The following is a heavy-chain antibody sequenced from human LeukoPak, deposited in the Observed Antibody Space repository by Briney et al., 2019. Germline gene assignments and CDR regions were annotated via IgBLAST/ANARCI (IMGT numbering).Heavy chain of an antibody. V-gene: IGHV3-30*02. Sequence: GGSLRLSCTASEFTFSNYGMHWVRQAPGKGLEWVAFVRYDESTKFYADSVKGRFTISRDNSKTTLYLQMNSLRAEDTAVYYCARDASGLGYCSSPNCRGAFDLWGQGTVVTVSS. D-gene: IGHD2-2*01. J-gene: IGHJ3*01. CDR3: ARDASGLGYCSSPNCRGAFDL. CDR1: EFTFSNYG. CDR2: VRYDESTK.